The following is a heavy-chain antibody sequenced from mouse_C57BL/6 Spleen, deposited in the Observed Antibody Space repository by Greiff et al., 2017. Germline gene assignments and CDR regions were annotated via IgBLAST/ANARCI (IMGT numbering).Heavy chain of an antibody. J-gene: IGHJ3*01. CDR2: INPSTGGT. V-gene: IGHV1-42*01. CDR1: GYSFTGYY. Sequence: EVQLQQSGPELVKPGASVKISCKASGYSFTGYYMNWVKQSPEKSLEWIGEINPSTGGTTYNQKFKAKATLTVDKSSSTAYMQLKSLTSEDSAVYYCASSSLRDGRFAYWGQGTLVTVSA. D-gene: IGHD2-13*01. CDR3: ASSSLRDGRFAY.